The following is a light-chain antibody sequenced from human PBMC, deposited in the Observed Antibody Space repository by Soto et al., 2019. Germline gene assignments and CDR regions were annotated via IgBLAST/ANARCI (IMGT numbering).Light chain of an antibody. CDR3: CSYAGGASVV. V-gene: IGLV2-23*01. CDR2: EDI. Sequence: QSALTQPASVSGSPGQSITISCTGTSSDIGRYNLVSWYQQHPGKAPKLIIYEDIERPSGVSDRFSGSKSGNTASLTISGLQTVDEADYYCCSYAGGASVVFGGGTKVTVL. J-gene: IGLJ2*01. CDR1: SSDIGRYNL.